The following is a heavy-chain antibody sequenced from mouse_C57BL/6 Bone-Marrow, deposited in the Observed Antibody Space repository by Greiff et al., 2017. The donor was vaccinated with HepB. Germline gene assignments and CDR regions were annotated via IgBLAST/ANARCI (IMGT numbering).Heavy chain of an antibody. Sequence: EVQLVESGGDLVKPGGSLKLSCAASGFTFSSYGMSWVRQTPDKRLEWVATISSGGSYTYYPDSVKGRFTISRDNAKNTLYLQMSRLKSEDTAMYYCARHGGTLAYWGQGTLVTVSA. D-gene: IGHD3-3*01. J-gene: IGHJ3*01. CDR3: ARHGGTLAY. CDR1: GFTFSSYG. CDR2: ISSGGSYT. V-gene: IGHV5-6*01.